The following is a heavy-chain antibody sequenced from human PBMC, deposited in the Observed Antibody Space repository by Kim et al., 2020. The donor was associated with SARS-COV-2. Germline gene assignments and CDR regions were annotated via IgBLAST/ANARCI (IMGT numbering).Heavy chain of an antibody. D-gene: IGHD3-22*01. V-gene: IGHV1-18*01. CDR2: ISAYNGNT. Sequence: ASVKVSCKASGYTFTSYGISWVRQAPGQGLEWMGWISAYNGNTNYAQKLQGRVTMTTDTSTSTAYMELRSLRSDDTAVYYCARDPGAYYDSSGYYLRGYYYYYGMDVWGQGTTVTVSS. CDR1: GYTFTSYG. J-gene: IGHJ6*02. CDR3: ARDPGAYYDSSGYYLRGYYYYYGMDV.